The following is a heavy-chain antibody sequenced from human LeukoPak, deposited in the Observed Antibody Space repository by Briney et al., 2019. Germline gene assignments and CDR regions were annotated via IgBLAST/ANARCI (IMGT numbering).Heavy chain of an antibody. D-gene: IGHD4-17*01. J-gene: IGHJ3*02. CDR3: ARETVTTGEAFDI. CDR1: GFTFSSYG. Sequence: GGSLRLSCAASGFTFSSYGMHWVRQAPGKGLEWVSSISSSSSYIYYADSVKGRFTISRDNAKNSLYLQMNSLGAEDTAVYYCARETVTTGEAFDIWGQGTMVTVSS. CDR2: ISSSSSYI. V-gene: IGHV3-21*01.